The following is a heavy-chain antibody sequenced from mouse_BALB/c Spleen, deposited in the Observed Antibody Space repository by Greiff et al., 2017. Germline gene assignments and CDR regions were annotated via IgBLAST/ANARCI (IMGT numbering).Heavy chain of an antibody. CDR2: ISSGGSYT. V-gene: IGHV5-9-4*01. CDR3: ARDGGAYFDY. CDR1: GFTFSSYA. Sequence: EVKLVESGGGLVKPGGSLKLSCAASGFTFSSYAMSWVRQSPEKRLEWVAEISSGGSYTYYPDTVTGRFTISRDNAKNTLYLEMSSLRSEDTAMYYCARDGGAYFDYWGQGTTLTVSS. J-gene: IGHJ2*01.